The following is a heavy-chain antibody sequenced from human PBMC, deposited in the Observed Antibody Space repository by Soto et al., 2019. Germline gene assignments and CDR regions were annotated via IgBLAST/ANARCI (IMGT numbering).Heavy chain of an antibody. V-gene: IGHV3-21*01. CDR3: ARKVADDITGTPSQADP. J-gene: IGHJ5*02. CDR1: GFTFSSYS. CDR2: ISSSSSYI. D-gene: IGHD1-7*01. Sequence: EVQLVESGGGLVKPGGSLRLSCAASGFTFSSYSMNWVRQAPGKGLEWVSSISSSSSYIYYADSVKGRFTISRDNAKNSLYLQMNSLRSEDTAVYYCARKVADDITGTPSQADPWGQGTLVTVSS.